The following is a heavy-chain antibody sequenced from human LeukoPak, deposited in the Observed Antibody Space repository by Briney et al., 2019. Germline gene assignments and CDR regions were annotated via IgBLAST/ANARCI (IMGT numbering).Heavy chain of an antibody. CDR1: GGTFSSYA. Sequence: GASVKVSCKASGGTFSSYAISWVRQAPGQGLEWMGGIIPIFGTANYAQKFQGRVTITADESTSTAYMELSSLRSEDTAVYHCARHLTLKVRYFDWPNYYYYGMDVWGKGTTVTVSS. V-gene: IGHV1-69*01. CDR3: ARHLTLKVRYFDWPNYYYYGMDV. CDR2: IIPIFGTA. J-gene: IGHJ6*04. D-gene: IGHD3-9*01.